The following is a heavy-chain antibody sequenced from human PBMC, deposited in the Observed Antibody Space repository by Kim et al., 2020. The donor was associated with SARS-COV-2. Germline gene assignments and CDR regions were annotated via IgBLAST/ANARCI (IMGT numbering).Heavy chain of an antibody. Sequence: GVSLRLSCAASGFTFSSYAMHWVRQAPGKGLEWVAVISYDGSNKYYADSVKGRFTISRDNSKNTLYLQMNSLRAEDTAMYYCSRDGEWDYGDPQGGNYF. CDR2: ISYDGSNK. CDR3: SRDGEWDYGDPQGGNYF. CDR1: GFTFSSYA. V-gene: IGHV3-30-3*01. D-gene: IGHD4-17*01. J-gene: IGHJ4*01.